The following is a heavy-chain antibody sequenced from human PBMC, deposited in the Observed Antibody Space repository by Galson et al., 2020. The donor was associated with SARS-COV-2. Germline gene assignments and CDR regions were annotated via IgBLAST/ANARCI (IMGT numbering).Heavy chain of an antibody. CDR1: TFTFEHYA. CDR3: VKDSGDYYDTSGYYGAFDL. CDR2: INWNSGSI. D-gene: IGHD3-22*01. J-gene: IGHJ3*01. V-gene: IGHV3-9*01. Sequence: GGSLRLSCAASTFTFEHYAIHWVRQAPGKGLEWVSGINWNSGSIGYAGSVKGRFTISRANANNSLYLQMNSLRAEDTALYYCVKDSGDYYDTSGYYGAFDLLGQGTLVTGS.